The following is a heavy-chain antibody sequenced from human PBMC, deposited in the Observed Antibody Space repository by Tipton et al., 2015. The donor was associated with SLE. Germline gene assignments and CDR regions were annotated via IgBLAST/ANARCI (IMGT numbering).Heavy chain of an antibody. J-gene: IGHJ3*02. D-gene: IGHD1-26*01. V-gene: IGHV4-39*07. CDR1: GGSISSSSYY. CDR2: INHSGST. Sequence: TLSLTCTVSGGSISSSSYYWSWIRQPPGKGLEWIGEINHSGSTNYNPSLKSRVTISVDTSKNQFSLKLSSVTAADTAVYYCARDRPVVGATGAFDIWGQGTMVTVSS. CDR3: ARDRPVVGATGAFDI.